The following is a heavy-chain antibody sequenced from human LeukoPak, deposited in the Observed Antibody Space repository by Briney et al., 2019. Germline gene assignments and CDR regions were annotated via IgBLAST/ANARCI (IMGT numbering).Heavy chain of an antibody. CDR2: IIPIFGTA. CDR3: ARANNWEFDY. J-gene: IGHJ4*02. CDR1: GGTFSSYA. D-gene: IGHD1-20*01. Sequence: ASVKVSCKASGGTFSSYAISWVRQAPGQGLEWMGRIIPIFGTANYAQKFQGRATITTDESTSTAYMELSSLRSEDTAVYYCARANNWEFDYWGQGTLVTVSS. V-gene: IGHV1-69*05.